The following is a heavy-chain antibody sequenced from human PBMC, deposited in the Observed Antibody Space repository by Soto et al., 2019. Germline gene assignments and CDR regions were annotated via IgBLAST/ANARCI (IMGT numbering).Heavy chain of an antibody. D-gene: IGHD5-18*01. CDR2: IDPSGSYT. CDR1: GYIFTNYW. J-gene: IGHJ4*01. Sequence: PVEALEISCKGSGYIFTNYWISWVRQVPGKGLDWVGRIDPSGSYTSYSPSFQGHVTISVDKSINTDYLQWRSLKNSDKEMYYCARFADSYGQAYWGQTTLVTVTS. CDR3: ARFADSYGQAY. V-gene: IGHV5-10-1*01.